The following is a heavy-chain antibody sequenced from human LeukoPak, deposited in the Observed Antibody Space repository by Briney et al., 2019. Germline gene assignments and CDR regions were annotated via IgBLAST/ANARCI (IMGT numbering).Heavy chain of an antibody. J-gene: IGHJ3*02. Sequence: SETLSLTCTVSGGSISSYYWSWIRQPAGKGLGWIGRIYTSGSTNYNPSLKSRVTMSVDTSKNQFSLKLSSVTAADTAVYYCARDRSGWSFDAFDIWGQGTMVTVSS. CDR3: ARDRSGWSFDAFDI. D-gene: IGHD6-19*01. CDR2: IYTSGST. V-gene: IGHV4-4*07. CDR1: GGSISSYY.